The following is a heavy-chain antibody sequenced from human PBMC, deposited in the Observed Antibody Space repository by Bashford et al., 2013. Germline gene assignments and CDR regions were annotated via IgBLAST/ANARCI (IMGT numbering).Heavy chain of an antibody. J-gene: IGHJ4*02. CDR1: GFTFSTFS. Sequence: HSGGSLRLSCAASGFTFSTFSMNWVRQAPGKGLEWVSAISGSGGSTYYADSVKGRFTISRDSSKNTLYLQMKSLRAEDTAVYYCANGVRAAAGRYYFDYWGQGTLVTVSS. CDR3: ANGVRAAAGRYYFDY. D-gene: IGHD6-13*01. CDR2: ISGSGGST. V-gene: IGHV3-23*01.